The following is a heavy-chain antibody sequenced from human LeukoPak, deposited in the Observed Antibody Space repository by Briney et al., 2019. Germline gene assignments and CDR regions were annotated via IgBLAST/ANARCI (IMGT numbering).Heavy chain of an antibody. J-gene: IGHJ4*02. CDR3: AARRRSYYGFDY. D-gene: IGHD1-26*01. V-gene: IGHV3-9*01. CDR2: ISWNSGSI. Sequence: PGGSLRPSCAASGFTFDDYAMHWVRQAPGKGLEWVSGISWNSGSIGYADSVKGRFTISRDNAKNSLYLQMNSLRAEDTALYYCAARRRSYYGFDYWGQGALVTVSS. CDR1: GFTFDDYA.